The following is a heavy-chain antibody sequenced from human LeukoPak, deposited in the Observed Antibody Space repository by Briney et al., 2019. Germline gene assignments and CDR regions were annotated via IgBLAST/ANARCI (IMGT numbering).Heavy chain of an antibody. Sequence: GGSLRLSCAASGFTFSSYGMHWVRQAPGKGLEWVAVISYDGSNKYYADSVKGRFTISRDNSKNTLYLQMNSLRAEDTAVYYCAKVYSSGWGGDYWGQGTLVTVSS. CDR2: ISYDGSNK. V-gene: IGHV3-30*18. J-gene: IGHJ4*02. CDR1: GFTFSSYG. D-gene: IGHD6-19*01. CDR3: AKVYSSGWGGDY.